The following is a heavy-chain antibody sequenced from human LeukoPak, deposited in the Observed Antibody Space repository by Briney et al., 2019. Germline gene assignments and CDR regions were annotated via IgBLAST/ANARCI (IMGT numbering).Heavy chain of an antibody. V-gene: IGHV1-69*06. D-gene: IGHD1-26*01. Sequence: SVKVSCKASGGTFSSYAISWVRQAPGQGLEWMGGIIPIFGTANYAQKFQGRVTITADKSTSTAYMELSSLRSEDTAVYYCAREGYSGSYFTRALDIWGQGTMVTVSS. CDR2: IIPIFGTA. CDR3: AREGYSGSYFTRALDI. CDR1: GGTFSSYA. J-gene: IGHJ3*02.